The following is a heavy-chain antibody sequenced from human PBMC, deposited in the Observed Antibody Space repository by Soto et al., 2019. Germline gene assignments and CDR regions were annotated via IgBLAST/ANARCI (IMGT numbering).Heavy chain of an antibody. CDR2: IYRTGST. D-gene: IGHD1-7*01. J-gene: IGHJ4*02. CDR1: GASVTSNDW. CDR3: ASRDPGTSVDC. Sequence: KTSESLSLTCAVSGASVTSNDWWTCVRQPPGRGLEWIGEIYRTGSTNYNPSLKSRVTISLDKSENQFSLKVTSLTAADTAVYYCASRDPGTSVDCWGQGTLVTVSS. V-gene: IGHV4-4*02.